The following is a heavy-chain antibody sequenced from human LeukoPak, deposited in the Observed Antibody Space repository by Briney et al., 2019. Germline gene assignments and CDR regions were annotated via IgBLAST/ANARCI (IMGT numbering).Heavy chain of an antibody. D-gene: IGHD1-14*01. CDR1: GGSFSGYY. V-gene: IGHV4-34*01. Sequence: SETLSLTCAVYGGSFSGYYWSWIRQPPGKGLEWIGEINHSGSTNYNPSLKSRVTISVDTSKNQFSLKLSSVTAAYTAVYYCARGHEITRGFDYWGQGTLVTVSS. CDR2: INHSGST. J-gene: IGHJ4*02. CDR3: ARGHEITRGFDY.